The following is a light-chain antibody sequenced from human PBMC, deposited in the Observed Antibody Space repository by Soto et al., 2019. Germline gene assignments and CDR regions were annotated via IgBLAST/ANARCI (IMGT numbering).Light chain of an antibody. CDR2: GAA. CDR3: QQCDDWPRT. CDR1: QSVGNN. V-gene: IGKV3-15*01. Sequence: EIVMTQSPATLSASPGERATLSCRASQSVGNNLAWYQQKPGQAPRLLIHGAAIRATGVPARFSGSGSGTEFTLTISSLRAEDFVVYFSQQCDDWPRTVGQGTKVEIK. J-gene: IGKJ1*01.